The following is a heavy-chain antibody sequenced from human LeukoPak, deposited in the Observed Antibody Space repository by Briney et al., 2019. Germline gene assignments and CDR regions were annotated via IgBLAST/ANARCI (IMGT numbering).Heavy chain of an antibody. Sequence: MSSETLSLPCTVSGGSISSSSYYWGWIRQPPGKGLEWIGSIYYSGSTYYNPSLKSRVTISVDTSKNQFSLKLSSVTAADTAVYYCARFPPTTGTSDTPDDYWGQGTLVTVSS. CDR2: IYYSGST. V-gene: IGHV4-39*07. CDR1: GGSISSSSYY. J-gene: IGHJ4*02. D-gene: IGHD1-1*01. CDR3: ARFPPTTGTSDTPDDY.